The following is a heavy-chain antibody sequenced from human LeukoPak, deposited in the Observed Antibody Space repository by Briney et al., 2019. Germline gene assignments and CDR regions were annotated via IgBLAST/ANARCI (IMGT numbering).Heavy chain of an antibody. CDR1: GFTLSTNS. V-gene: IGHV3-21*01. J-gene: IGHJ4*02. Sequence: KPGGSLRLSCAVSGFTLSTNSMNWVRQAPGKGLEWVSFISSSSTYIHYADSVKGRFTISRDNAKNSLYLQMNSLRAEDTAVYYCARDSRLASRTGTFDSWGQGMSVIVAS. CDR2: ISSSSTYI. D-gene: IGHD1-7*01. CDR3: ARDSRLASRTGTFDS.